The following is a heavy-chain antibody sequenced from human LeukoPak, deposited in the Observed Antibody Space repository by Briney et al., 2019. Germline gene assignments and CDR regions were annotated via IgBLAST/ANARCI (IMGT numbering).Heavy chain of an antibody. D-gene: IGHD3-16*01. CDR2: IIPLLGIT. J-gene: IGHJ3*02. CDR1: GDTSGSYA. Sequence: EASVKLSCKASGDTSGSYAMNWVRQAPGQGLEWVARIIPLLGITNHAQKLQGRVTVNADTSTNTVYIELSSLRPDDTAVYYCARVRSRITFGGIRHAFHIWGKGTVVRV. CDR3: ARVRSRITFGGIRHAFHI. V-gene: IGHV1-69*04.